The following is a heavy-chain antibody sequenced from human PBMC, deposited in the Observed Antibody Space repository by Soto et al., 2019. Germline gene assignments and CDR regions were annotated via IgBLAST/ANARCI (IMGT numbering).Heavy chain of an antibody. CDR2: IWYDGSNK. V-gene: IGHV3-33*01. J-gene: IGHJ4*02. D-gene: IGHD2-15*01. Sequence: GGSLRLSCAASGFTFSSYGMHWVRQAPGKGLEWVAVIWYDGSNKYYADSVKGRFTISRDNSKNTLYLQMNSLRAEDTAVYYCATPLLCSGGSCTSDYWGQGTLVTVSS. CDR3: ATPLLCSGGSCTSDY. CDR1: GFTFSSYG.